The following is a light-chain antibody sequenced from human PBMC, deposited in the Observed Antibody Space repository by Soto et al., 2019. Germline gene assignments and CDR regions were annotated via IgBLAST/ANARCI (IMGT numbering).Light chain of an antibody. V-gene: IGLV3-21*04. Sequence: SYELTQPPSVSVAPGKTASITCAGSNIGSKSVHWYQQKPGQAPVLVIYYDSDRPSGIPERFSGSNPGNTATLTISRVEAGDEADYYCQVWDSSSDHHVVFGGGTKLTVL. CDR1: NIGSKS. J-gene: IGLJ2*01. CDR3: QVWDSSSDHHVV. CDR2: YDS.